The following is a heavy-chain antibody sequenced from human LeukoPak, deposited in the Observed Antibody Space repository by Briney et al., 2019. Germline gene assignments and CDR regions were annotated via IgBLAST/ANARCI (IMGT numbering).Heavy chain of an antibody. CDR3: AKDLGSGYVRGGYFDY. J-gene: IGHJ4*02. V-gene: IGHV3-33*06. D-gene: IGHD5-12*01. CDR1: GFSFTTYG. CDR2: IWYDGSNK. Sequence: GGSLRLSCAASGFSFTTYGVHWVRQAPGKGLEWVALIWYDGSNKYYADSVKGRFTISRDNSKNTLYLQMNSLRAEDTAVYYCAKDLGSGYVRGGYFDYWGQGTLVTVSS.